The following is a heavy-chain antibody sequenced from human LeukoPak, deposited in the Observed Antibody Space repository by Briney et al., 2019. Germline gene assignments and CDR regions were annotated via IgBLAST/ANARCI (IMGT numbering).Heavy chain of an antibody. CDR1: GGSISSYY. CDR2: IYYSGST. CDR3: ARAHSPIAARVAFDI. D-gene: IGHD6-6*01. Sequence: PSETLSLTCTVSGGSISSYYWSWIRQPPGKGLEWIGYIYYSGSTNYNPSLKSRVTISVDTSKNQFSLKLSSVTAADTAVYYCARAHSPIAARVAFDIWGQGTMVTVSS. V-gene: IGHV4-59*01. J-gene: IGHJ3*02.